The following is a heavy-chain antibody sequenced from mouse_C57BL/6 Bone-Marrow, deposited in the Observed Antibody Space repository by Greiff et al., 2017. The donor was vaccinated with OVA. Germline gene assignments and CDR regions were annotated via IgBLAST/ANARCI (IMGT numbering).Heavy chain of an antibody. D-gene: IGHD1-1*01. V-gene: IGHV1-19*01. CDR1: GYTFTDYY. Sequence: EVQLVESGPVLVKPGASVKMSCKASGYTFTDYYMNWVKQSHGKSLEWIGVINPYNGGTSYNQKFKGKATLTVDKSSSTAYMELNSLTSEDSAVYYCANYYGSLYAMDYWGQGTSVTVSS. CDR3: ANYYGSLYAMDY. CDR2: INPYNGGT. J-gene: IGHJ4*01.